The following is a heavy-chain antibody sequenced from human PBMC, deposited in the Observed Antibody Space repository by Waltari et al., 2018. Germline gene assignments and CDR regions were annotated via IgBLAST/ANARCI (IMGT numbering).Heavy chain of an antibody. D-gene: IGHD3-10*01. V-gene: IGHV3-30*06. CDR1: GLRLGSFG. CDR3: AKDAFGNTYLDH. CDR2: IFFGGGDT. J-gene: IGHJ4*02. Sequence: QVQLVESGGGGVQPGMSLRLPCAASGLRLGSFGMPWVRQAPGKGLEWVALIFFGGGDTFYADSVRGRFTISRDNSKNTLYLDINSLRLDDTAIYYCAKDAFGNTYLDHWGQGTLVTVSS.